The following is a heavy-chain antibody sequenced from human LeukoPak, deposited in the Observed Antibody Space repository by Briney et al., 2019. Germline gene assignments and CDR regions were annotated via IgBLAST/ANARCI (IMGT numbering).Heavy chain of an antibody. CDR2: IYHSGST. Sequence: PSETLSLTCTVSGYSISSGYYWGWIRQPPGKGLEWIGSIYHSGSTYYNPSLKSRVTISVDTSKNQFSLKLSSVTAADTAVYYCAREVRFGELHWFDPWGQGTLVTVSS. CDR1: GYSISSGYY. CDR3: AREVRFGELHWFDP. V-gene: IGHV4-38-2*02. J-gene: IGHJ5*02. D-gene: IGHD3-10*01.